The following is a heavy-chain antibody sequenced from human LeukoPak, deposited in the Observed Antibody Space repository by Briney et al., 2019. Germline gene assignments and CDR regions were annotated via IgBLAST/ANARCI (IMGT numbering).Heavy chain of an antibody. D-gene: IGHD4-17*01. V-gene: IGHV1-18*01. CDR2: ISAYNGNT. J-gene: IGHJ4*02. CDR1: GYTFTSYG. CDR3: ARGDDSGDYWGLY. Sequence: ASVTVSCKASGYTFTSYGISWVRQAPGQGLEGMGWISAYNGNTNYAQKLQGRVTMTTDTSTSTAYMELRSLISDDAAVYYCARGDDSGDYWGLYWGQGTLVTVSS.